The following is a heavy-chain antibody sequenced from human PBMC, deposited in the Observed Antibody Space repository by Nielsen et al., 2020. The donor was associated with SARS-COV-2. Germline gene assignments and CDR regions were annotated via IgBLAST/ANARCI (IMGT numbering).Heavy chain of an antibody. CDR3: ARAAYGYYGSGSRVYGMDV. CDR1: GFTFSSYW. CDR2: INHSGST. Sequence: ESLKISCAASGFTFSSYWMSWVRQPPGKGLEWIGEINHSGSTNYNPSLKSRVTISVDTSKNQFSLKLSSVTAADTAVYYCARAAYGYYGSGSRVYGMDVWGQGTTVTVSS. V-gene: IGHV4-34*01. J-gene: IGHJ6*02. D-gene: IGHD3-10*01.